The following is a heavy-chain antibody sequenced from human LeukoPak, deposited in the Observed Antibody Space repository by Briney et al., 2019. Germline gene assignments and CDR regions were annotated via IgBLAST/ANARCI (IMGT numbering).Heavy chain of an antibody. CDR2: IYSGGST. D-gene: IGHD2-2*01. CDR1: GFTVSSNY. V-gene: IGHV3-66*02. J-gene: IGHJ6*02. CDR3: AGLPAAPPGYGMDV. Sequence: GGSLRLSCAASGFTVSSNYMSWVRQAPGKGLEWVSVIYSGGSTYYADSVKGRFTISRDNSKNTLYLQMNSLRAEDTAVYYCAGLPAAPPGYGMDVWGQGTTVTVSS.